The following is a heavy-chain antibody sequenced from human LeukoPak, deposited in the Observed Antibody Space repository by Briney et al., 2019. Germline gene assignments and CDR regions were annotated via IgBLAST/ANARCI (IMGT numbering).Heavy chain of an antibody. J-gene: IGHJ4*02. D-gene: IGHD5-12*01. V-gene: IGHV3-74*01. Sequence: PGGSLRLSCAASGFTFSSYWMHWVRQAPGKGLMWVSRINSDGSITSYADSVKGRFTISRDNAKNTPYVQMNSLRAEDTAVYYCARVRATFSPHFDNWGQGTLVTVSS. CDR1: GFTFSSYW. CDR2: INSDGSIT. CDR3: ARVRATFSPHFDN.